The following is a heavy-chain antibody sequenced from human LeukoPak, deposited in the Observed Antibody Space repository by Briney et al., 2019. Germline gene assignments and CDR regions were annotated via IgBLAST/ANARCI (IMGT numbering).Heavy chain of an antibody. J-gene: IGHJ4*02. CDR1: GFTFSSYE. V-gene: IGHV3-48*03. Sequence: GGSLRLSCAASGFTFSSYEMNWVRQAPGKGLEWVSYISSSGSAIYYADSVKGRFTISRDNAKNSLYLQMNSLRVEDTAVYYCARDPIEAGETDYWGQGTLVTVSS. CDR2: ISSSGSAI. D-gene: IGHD3-10*01. CDR3: ARDPIEAGETDY.